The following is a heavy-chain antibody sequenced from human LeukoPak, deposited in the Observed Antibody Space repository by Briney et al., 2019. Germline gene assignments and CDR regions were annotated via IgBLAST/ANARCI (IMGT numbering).Heavy chain of an antibody. Sequence: GASVEVSCKASGYTFTGYYMHWVRQAPGQGLEWMGWINPNSGGTNYAQKFQGRVTMTRDTSISTAYMELSRLRSDDTAVYYCARATGYSDAFDIWGQGTMVTVSS. CDR1: GYTFTGYY. CDR3: ARATGYSDAFDI. J-gene: IGHJ3*02. CDR2: INPNSGGT. D-gene: IGHD6-13*01. V-gene: IGHV1-2*02.